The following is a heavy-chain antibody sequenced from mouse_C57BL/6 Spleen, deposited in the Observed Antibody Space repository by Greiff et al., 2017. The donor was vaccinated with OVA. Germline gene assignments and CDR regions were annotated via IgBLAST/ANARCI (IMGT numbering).Heavy chain of an antibody. Sequence: VHLVESGAELARPGASVKLSCKASGYTFTSYGISWVKQRTGQGLEWIGEIYPRSGNTYYNEKFKGKATLTADKSSSTAYMELRSLTSEDSAVYFCARCDYDGGFAYWGQGTLVTVSA. D-gene: IGHD2-4*01. V-gene: IGHV1-81*01. J-gene: IGHJ3*01. CDR3: ARCDYDGGFAY. CDR2: IYPRSGNT. CDR1: GYTFTSYG.